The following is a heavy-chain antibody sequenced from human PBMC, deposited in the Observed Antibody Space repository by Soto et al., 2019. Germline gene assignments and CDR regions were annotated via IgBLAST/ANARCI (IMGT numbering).Heavy chain of an antibody. CDR3: ARDRLVVVTAGYGMDV. CDR1: GFTFSSYE. J-gene: IGHJ6*02. Sequence: LRLSCAASGFTFSSYEMNWVRQAPGKGLEWVSYISSSGSTIYYADSVKGRFTISRDNAKNSLYLQMNSLRAEDTAVYYCARDRLVVVTAGYGMDVWGQGTTVTVSS. V-gene: IGHV3-48*03. CDR2: ISSSGSTI. D-gene: IGHD2-21*02.